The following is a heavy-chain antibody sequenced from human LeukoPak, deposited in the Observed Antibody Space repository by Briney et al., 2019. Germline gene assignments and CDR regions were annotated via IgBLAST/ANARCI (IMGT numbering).Heavy chain of an antibody. J-gene: IGHJ5*02. CDR1: GFTFRSYG. CDR2: IRYDGSNK. D-gene: IGHD6-13*01. V-gene: IGHV3-33*01. Sequence: GPLRLSWAAAGFTFRSYGMHWVRQAPGKGLEGVAVIRYDGSNKYYADSVKGRFTISSDNSKNTLYLQMNSLRAEDTAVYYCARESQQLKFDPWGQGTLVTVSS. CDR3: ARESQQLKFDP.